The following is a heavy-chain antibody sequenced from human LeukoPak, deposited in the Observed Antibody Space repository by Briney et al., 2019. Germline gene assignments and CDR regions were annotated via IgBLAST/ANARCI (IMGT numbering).Heavy chain of an antibody. J-gene: IGHJ4*02. Sequence: PSGTLSLTCAVSGGSISSYYWSWIRQPAGKGLEWIGRIYTSGSTNYNPSLKSRVTISVDTSKNQFSLKLSSVTAADTAVYYCARVVVAAAGYYFDYWGQGTLVTVSS. CDR1: GGSISSYY. CDR3: ARVVVAAAGYYFDY. V-gene: IGHV4-4*07. D-gene: IGHD6-13*01. CDR2: IYTSGST.